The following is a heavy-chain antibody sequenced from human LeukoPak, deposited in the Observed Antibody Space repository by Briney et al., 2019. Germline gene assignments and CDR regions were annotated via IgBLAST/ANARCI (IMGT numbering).Heavy chain of an antibody. CDR2: ISYDGSNK. J-gene: IGHJ5*02. Sequence: PGGSLRLSCAASGFTLSDYAMHWVRQAPGKGLGRGAVISYDGSNKYYADSVKGRFTISRDNSKNTLYLQMNSLRAEDTAVYYCARQWGDQLLSEDWFDPWGQGTLVTVSS. CDR3: ARQWGDQLLSEDWFDP. D-gene: IGHD2-2*01. V-gene: IGHV3-30-3*01. CDR1: GFTLSDYA.